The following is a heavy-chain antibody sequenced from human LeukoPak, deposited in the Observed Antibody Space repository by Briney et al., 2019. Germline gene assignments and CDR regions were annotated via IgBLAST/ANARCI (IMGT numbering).Heavy chain of an antibody. CDR1: GYTFTSYA. CDR2: INTNTGNP. V-gene: IGHV7-4-1*02. CDR3: ARVPRAAAGQNPHFDY. Sequence: ASVSVSCKASGYTFTSYAMNWVRQAPGQGLEWMGWINTNTGNPTYAQGFTGRFVFSLDTSVSTAYLQISSLKAEDTAVYYCARVPRAAAGQNPHFDYWGQGTLVTVSS. J-gene: IGHJ4*02. D-gene: IGHD6-13*01.